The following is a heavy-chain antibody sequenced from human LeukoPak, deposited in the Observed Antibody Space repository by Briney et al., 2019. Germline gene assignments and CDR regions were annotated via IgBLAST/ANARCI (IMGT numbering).Heavy chain of an antibody. D-gene: IGHD2-8*01. CDR1: GFTFSSYG. CDR3: EKVGGSSRRVYASDDAFDI. CDR2: IWYDGSNK. J-gene: IGHJ3*02. V-gene: IGHV3-33*06. Sequence: GGSLRLSCAASGFTFSSYGMHWVRHAPGKGLEGVAVIWYDGSNKYYADSGKGRFTISRDSSKKTLYLQMNRLRAEDKAVYYCEKVGGSSRRVYASDDAFDIWGQGTMVTVSS.